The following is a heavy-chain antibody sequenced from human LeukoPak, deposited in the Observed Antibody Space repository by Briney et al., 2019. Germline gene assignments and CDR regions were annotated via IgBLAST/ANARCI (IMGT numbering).Heavy chain of an antibody. D-gene: IGHD3-3*01. CDR2: INPNSGGT. Sequence: ASVKVSCKASGYTFTGYYMHWVRQAPGQGLEWMGWINPNSGGTNYAQKFQGRVTMTRDTSISTAYMELSRLRSDDTAVYYCARGGRFLEWLSLMGWFDPWGQGTLVTVSS. CDR1: GYTFTGYY. V-gene: IGHV1-2*02. J-gene: IGHJ5*02. CDR3: ARGGRFLEWLSLMGWFDP.